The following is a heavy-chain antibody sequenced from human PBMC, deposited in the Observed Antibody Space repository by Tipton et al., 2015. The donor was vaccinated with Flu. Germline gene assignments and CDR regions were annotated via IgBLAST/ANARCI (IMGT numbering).Heavy chain of an antibody. J-gene: IGHJ4*02. V-gene: IGHV1-46*01. CDR3: VRIEGVTASFSD. CDR2: IRPNGGST. Sequence: QLVQSGAEVKKPGAAVKLSCKASGYTFIDYYIHWVRQAPGQGLEWMGFIRPNGGSTDYAQRFQGPVAMTRDTSTSTVYMDLSSLTSEDTAMYYCVRIEGVTASFSDWGQGTLVTVSS. CDR1: GYTFIDYY. D-gene: IGHD6-13*01.